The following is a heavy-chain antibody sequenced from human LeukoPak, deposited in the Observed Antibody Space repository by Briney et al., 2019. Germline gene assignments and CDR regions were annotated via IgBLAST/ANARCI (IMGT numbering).Heavy chain of an antibody. CDR2: INQDGSEK. CDR1: GFNFHSKW. J-gene: IGHJ4*02. CDR3: ADPPSDF. Sequence: PGGSLRLSCATSGFNFHSKWMTWVRQAPGKGLEWVANINQDGSEKYHGDSVKGRFTISRDNAKSSLFLEMSSLRAEDTAVYYCADPPSDFWGQGTLVAVSS. V-gene: IGHV3-7*01.